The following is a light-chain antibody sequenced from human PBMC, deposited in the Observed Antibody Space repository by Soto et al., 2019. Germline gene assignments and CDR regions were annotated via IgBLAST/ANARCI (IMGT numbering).Light chain of an antibody. CDR2: DNN. CDR3: QSYDSSLSGPWV. J-gene: IGLJ3*02. CDR1: SSNIGAGYD. Sequence: QSVLTQPPSVSGAPGQRVTISCTGSSSNIGAGYDVHWYQQLPGTAPKLLIYDNNNRPSGVPDRFSGSKSGTSASLAITGLQAEDEADYYCQSYDSSLSGPWVFGGGTQLTV. V-gene: IGLV1-40*01.